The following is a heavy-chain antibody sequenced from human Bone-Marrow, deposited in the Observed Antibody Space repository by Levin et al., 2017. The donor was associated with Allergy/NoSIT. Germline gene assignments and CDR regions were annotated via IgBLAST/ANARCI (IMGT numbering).Heavy chain of an antibody. J-gene: IGHJ6*02. CDR3: ARDSIPSAAMYYYYGMDV. D-gene: IGHD2-2*01. CDR2: INWNGGST. CDR1: GFTFDDYG. V-gene: IGHV3-20*01. Sequence: PGGSLRLSCAASGFTFDDYGMSWVRQAPGKGLEWVSGINWNGGSTGYADSVKGRFTISRDNAKNSLYLQMNSLRAEDTALYHCARDSIPSAAMYYYYGMDVWGQGTTVTVSS.